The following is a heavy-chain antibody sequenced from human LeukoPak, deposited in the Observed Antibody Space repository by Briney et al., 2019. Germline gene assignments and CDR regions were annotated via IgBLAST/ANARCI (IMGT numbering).Heavy chain of an antibody. J-gene: IGHJ4*02. CDR1: GFTFSSYS. D-gene: IGHD3-10*01. V-gene: IGHV3-21*04. CDR2: ISSSSSYI. CDR3: ARDRGQIDYYGSYER. Sequence: PGGSLRLSCAASGFTFSSYSMNWVRQAPGKGLEWVSSISSSSSYIYYADSVKGRFTISRDNAKNSLYLQMNSLRAEDTAVYYCARDRGQIDYYGSYERWGQGTLVTVSS.